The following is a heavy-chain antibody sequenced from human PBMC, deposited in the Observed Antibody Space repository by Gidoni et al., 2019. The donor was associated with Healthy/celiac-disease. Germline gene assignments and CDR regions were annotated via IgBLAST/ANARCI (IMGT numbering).Heavy chain of an antibody. CDR1: GYTFSSYS. J-gene: IGHJ4*02. CDR2: ISSSSSYI. V-gene: IGHV3-21*01. CDR3: ARSQLVPPFGY. Sequence: EVQLVESGGGLVKPGGSVRRSCAAAGYTFSSYSMNWVRQAPGKGLEWVSSISSSSSYIYYADSVKGRFTISRDNAKNSLYLQMNSLRAEDTAVYYCARSQLVPPFGYWGQGTLVTVSS. D-gene: IGHD6-13*01.